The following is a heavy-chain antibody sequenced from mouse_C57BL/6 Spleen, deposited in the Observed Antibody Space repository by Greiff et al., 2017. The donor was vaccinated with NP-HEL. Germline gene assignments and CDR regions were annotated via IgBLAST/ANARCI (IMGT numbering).Heavy chain of an antibody. D-gene: IGHD1-1*01. J-gene: IGHJ4*01. Sequence: QVQLQQPGAELVRPGSSVKLSCKASGYTFTSYWMHWVKQRPIQGLEWIGNIDPSDSETHYNQKFKDKATLTVDKSSSTAYMQLSSLTSEDSAVYYCARDYYGSSYVNAMDYWGQGTSVTVSS. V-gene: IGHV1-52*01. CDR2: IDPSDSET. CDR1: GYTFTSYW. CDR3: ARDYYGSSYVNAMDY.